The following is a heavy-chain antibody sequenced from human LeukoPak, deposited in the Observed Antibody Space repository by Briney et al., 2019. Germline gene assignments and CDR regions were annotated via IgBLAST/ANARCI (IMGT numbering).Heavy chain of an antibody. Sequence: SQTLSLTCTVSGGSIGSGGYYWSWIRQHPGKGLEWIGYIYYSGSTYYNPSLKSRVTISVDTSKNQFSLKLSSVTAADTAVYYCARDSQYYGVYWGQGTLVTVSS. V-gene: IGHV4-31*03. J-gene: IGHJ4*02. CDR3: ARDSQYYGVY. CDR2: IYYSGST. CDR1: GGSIGSGGYY.